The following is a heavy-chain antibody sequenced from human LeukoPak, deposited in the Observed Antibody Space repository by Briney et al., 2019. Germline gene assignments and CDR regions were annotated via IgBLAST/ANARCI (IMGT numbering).Heavy chain of an antibody. CDR2: ITSSSSYI. J-gene: IGHJ6*03. D-gene: IGHD2/OR15-2a*01. V-gene: IGHV3-21*01. CDR3: ARGAAVPVQFKERVKYYMDV. Sequence: GGSLRLSCAASGFTFSSYSMNWVRQAPGKGLEWVSSITSSSSYIYYADSVKGRFTISRDNAKKSMYLQMNSLRAEDTAVYYCARGAAVPVQFKERVKYYMDVWGKGTTVTVSS. CDR1: GFTFSSYS.